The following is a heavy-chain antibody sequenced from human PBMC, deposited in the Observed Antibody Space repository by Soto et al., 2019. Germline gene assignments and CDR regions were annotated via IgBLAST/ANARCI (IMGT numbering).Heavy chain of an antibody. J-gene: IGHJ4*02. CDR3: ARGQEVGAHFFDA. CDR2: IGISGDT. D-gene: IGHD2-15*01. Sequence: PGGSLRLSCEASGFTFSKFDMHWVRQPTGKGLEWVSTIGISGDTYYAVSVKGRFTISRDNAKNSLSLQMNSLRAGDTALYFCARGQEVGAHFFDAWGQGTKVTVSS. V-gene: IGHV3-13*04. CDR1: GFTFSKFD.